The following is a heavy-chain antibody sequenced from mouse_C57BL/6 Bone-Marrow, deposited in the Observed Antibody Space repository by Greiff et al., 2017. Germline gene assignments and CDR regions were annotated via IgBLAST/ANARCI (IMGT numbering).Heavy chain of an antibody. CDR3: ARSYRFDY. CDR2: IYPSDSET. CDR1: GYTFTSYW. J-gene: IGHJ2*01. Sequence: QVQLQQPGAELVRPGSSVKLSCTASGYTFTSYWMDWVKQRPGQGLEWIGNIYPSDSETHYNQKFKDKATLTVDKSSNTAYMQLSSLTSEDSAVYYGARSYRFDYWGQGTTLTVSS. V-gene: IGHV1-61*01. D-gene: IGHD2-14*01.